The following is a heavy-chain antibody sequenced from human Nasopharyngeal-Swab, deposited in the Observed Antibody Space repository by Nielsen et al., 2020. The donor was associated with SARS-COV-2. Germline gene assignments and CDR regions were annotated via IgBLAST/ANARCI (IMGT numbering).Heavy chain of an antibody. D-gene: IGHD3-16*01. Sequence: VRQAPGKGLEWISGISFRGATKYYADSVKGRFTVSRDNSKNTLYLLMNSLRADDTALYYCAKLGGGVGYWGQGALVTVSS. CDR2: ISFRGATK. CDR3: AKLGGGVGY. J-gene: IGHJ4*02. V-gene: IGHV3-23*01.